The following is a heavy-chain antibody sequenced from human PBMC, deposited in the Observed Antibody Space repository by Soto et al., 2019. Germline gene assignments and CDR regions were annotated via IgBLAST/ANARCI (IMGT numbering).Heavy chain of an antibody. CDR2: INPSDGST. J-gene: IGHJ4*02. CDR3: TLASFDY. V-gene: IGHV1-46*03. CDR1: GYAFTSYY. Sequence: QVQLVQSGAEVKEPGASVTVSCKASGYAFTSYYIHWVRQAPGQGLEWVGIINPSDGSTSYPHNSQGRVSMTRDTSTSTVYVDLSSLRSEEAAMYYCTLASFDYWGQGTQVTVSP.